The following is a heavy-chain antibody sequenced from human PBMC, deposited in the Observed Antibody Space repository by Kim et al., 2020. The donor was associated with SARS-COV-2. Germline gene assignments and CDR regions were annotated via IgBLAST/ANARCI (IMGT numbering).Heavy chain of an antibody. CDR3: AKGGVLRYFDWLLSPWDYYYYMDV. V-gene: IGHV3-23*01. J-gene: IGHJ6*03. CDR2: ISGSGGST. CDR1: GFTFSSYA. D-gene: IGHD3-9*01. Sequence: GGSLRLSCAASGFTFSSYAMSWVRQAPGKGLEWVSAISGSGGSTYYADSVKGRFTISRDNSKNTLYLQMNSLRAEDTAVYYCAKGGVLRYFDWLLSPWDYYYYMDVWGKVTTVTVSS.